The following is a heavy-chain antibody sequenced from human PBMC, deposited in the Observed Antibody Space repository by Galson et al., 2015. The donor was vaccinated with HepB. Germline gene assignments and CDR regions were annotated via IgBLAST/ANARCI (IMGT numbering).Heavy chain of an antibody. CDR2: INYSGTT. Sequence: LSLTCAVSGGSTNTYYWSWIRQPPGKGLEWIAYINYSGTTNYNPSLKSRVTISVDTSKNQISLKLSTVTAADTAVYYCTRDRNWFDPWGQGTLVTVSS. CDR1: GGSTNTYY. J-gene: IGHJ5*02. CDR3: TRDRNWFDP. V-gene: IGHV4-59*01.